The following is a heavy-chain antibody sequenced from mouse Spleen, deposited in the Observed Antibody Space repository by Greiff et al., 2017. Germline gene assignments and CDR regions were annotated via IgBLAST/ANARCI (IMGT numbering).Heavy chain of an antibody. CDR1: GYTFTDYN. CDR2: INPNNGGT. V-gene: IGHV1-18*01. Sequence: VQLQQSGPELVKPGASVKIPCKASGYTFTDYNMDWVKQSHGKSLEWIGDINPNNGGTIYNQKFKGKATLTVDKSSSTAYMELRSLTSEDTAVYYCARSAYGSSLWFAYWGQGTLVTVSA. D-gene: IGHD1-1*01. CDR3: ARSAYGSSLWFAY. J-gene: IGHJ3*01.